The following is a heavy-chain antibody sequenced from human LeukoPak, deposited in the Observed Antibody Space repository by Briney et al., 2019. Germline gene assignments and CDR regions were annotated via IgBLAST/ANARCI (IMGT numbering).Heavy chain of an antibody. D-gene: IGHD4-17*01. V-gene: IGHV4-30-4*01. CDR3: ASSTLGTVTTFDY. J-gene: IGHJ4*02. Sequence: SETLSVTCTVSGGSISSGDCYWSWIRQPPGKGLEWIGYIYYSGSTYYNPSLKSRVTISVDTSKNQFSLKLSSVTAADTAVYYCASSTLGTVTTFDYWGQGTLVTVSS. CDR1: GGSISSGDCY. CDR2: IYYSGST.